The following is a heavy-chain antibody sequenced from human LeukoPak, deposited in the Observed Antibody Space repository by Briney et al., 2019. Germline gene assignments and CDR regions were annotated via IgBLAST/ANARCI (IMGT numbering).Heavy chain of an antibody. V-gene: IGHV4-59*01. J-gene: IGHJ4*02. CDR1: GSSISSYY. CDR3: ASSGGYSYPIDY. Sequence: SETLSLTCTVSGSSISSYYWSWIRQPPGKGLEWIGYIYYSGSTNYNPSLKSRVTISVDTSKNQFSLKLSSVTAADTAVYYCASSGGYSYPIDYWGQGTLVTVSS. CDR2: IYYSGST. D-gene: IGHD5-18*01.